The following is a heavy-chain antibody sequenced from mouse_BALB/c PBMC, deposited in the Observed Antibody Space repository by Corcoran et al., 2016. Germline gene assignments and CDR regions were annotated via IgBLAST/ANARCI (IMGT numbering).Heavy chain of an antibody. CDR1: GYTFSDYW. J-gene: IGHJ4*01. CDR2: ILPGSGGT. Sequence: QVQLQQSGPELVKPGASVKISCKATGYTFSDYWIEWVRQRPGHGLEWIGEILPGSGGTHYNEKFKGKATFTSDASSNTAYMQLGSLTSEDSAVYFCARPISAAYYYAMDYWGQGTSVTVSS. D-gene: IGHD1-2*01. V-gene: IGHV1-9*01. CDR3: ARPISAAYYYAMDY.